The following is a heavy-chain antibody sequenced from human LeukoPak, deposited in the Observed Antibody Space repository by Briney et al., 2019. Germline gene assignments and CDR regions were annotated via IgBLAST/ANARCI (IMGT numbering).Heavy chain of an antibody. Sequence: SGTLSLTCTVSGGSISSYYWSWIRQPPGKGLEWIGYIYYSGSTDYNPSLKSRVTISVDTSKNQFSLKLSSVTAADTAVYYCARHYSSSWDFDYWGQGTLVTVSS. CDR1: GGSISSYY. J-gene: IGHJ4*02. CDR3: ARHYSSSWDFDY. CDR2: IYYSGST. D-gene: IGHD6-13*01. V-gene: IGHV4-59*08.